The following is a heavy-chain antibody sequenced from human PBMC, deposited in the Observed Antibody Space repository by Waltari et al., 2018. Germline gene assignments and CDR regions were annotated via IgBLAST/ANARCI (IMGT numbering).Heavy chain of an antibody. CDR2: INPNSGGT. D-gene: IGHD2-15*01. CDR3: VREIVVVVAASGAFDI. V-gene: IGHV1-2*02. J-gene: IGHJ3*02. Sequence: QVQLVQSGAEVKKPGASVKVSCKASGYTFTGYYMHWVRQAPGQGLEWMGWINPNSGGTNYAQKFQGRVTMTRDTSISTAYMELSRLRSDDTAVYYCVREIVVVVAASGAFDIWGQGTMVTVSS. CDR1: GYTFTGYY.